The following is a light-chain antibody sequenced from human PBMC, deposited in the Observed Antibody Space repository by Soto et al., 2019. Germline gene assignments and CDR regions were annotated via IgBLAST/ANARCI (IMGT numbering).Light chain of an antibody. CDR3: QQYNNWPRGFT. V-gene: IGKV3-15*01. J-gene: IGKJ3*01. CDR1: ESVSNN. Sequence: EIVMTQSPATLSVSPGERATLSCRASESVSNNLAWYQQIPGQAPRLLIYGASTRATGIPARFSGSGSVTEFTLTISSLQSEDFAVYYCQQYNNWPRGFTFGPGTKVDIK. CDR2: GAS.